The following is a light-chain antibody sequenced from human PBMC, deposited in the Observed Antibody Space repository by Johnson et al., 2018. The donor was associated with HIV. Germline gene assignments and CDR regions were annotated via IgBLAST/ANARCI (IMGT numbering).Light chain of an antibody. CDR1: SSNIGNNY. Sequence: QSVLTQPPSVSAAPGQNVTISCSGSSSNIGNNYISWYQQLPGTAPKLLIYETTKRPSGIPDRFSGSRSGPPPTLGITGLQTGAEADYYGAPCDNSLRVCGTGTEVTVL. CDR3: APCDNSLRV. V-gene: IGLV1-51*02. J-gene: IGLJ1*01. CDR2: ETT.